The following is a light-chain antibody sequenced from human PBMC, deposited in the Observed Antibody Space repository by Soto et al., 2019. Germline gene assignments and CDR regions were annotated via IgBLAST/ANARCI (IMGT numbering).Light chain of an antibody. CDR1: QSISDW. Sequence: DIQMTQSPSTLSASVGDRVTITCRASQSISDWLAWYQQKPGKAPKLLIYKASSLESGVPSRFSGSGSGTDITLTISSLQPDDFATYYCQQYNSYSLTFGQGTKVEV. CDR2: KAS. J-gene: IGKJ1*01. V-gene: IGKV1-5*03. CDR3: QQYNSYSLT.